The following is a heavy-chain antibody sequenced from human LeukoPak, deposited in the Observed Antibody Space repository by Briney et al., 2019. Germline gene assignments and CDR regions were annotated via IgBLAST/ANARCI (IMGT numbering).Heavy chain of an antibody. Sequence: ASVKVSCKASGYTFTSYYMHWVRQAPGQGLEWMGIINPSGGSTSYAQKFQGRVTMTRDTSTSTVYMELSSLRSEDTAVYYCARRGAIAVAGTWIYYFDYWGQGTLVTVSS. D-gene: IGHD6-19*01. V-gene: IGHV1-46*01. J-gene: IGHJ4*02. CDR3: ARRGAIAVAGTWIYYFDY. CDR2: INPSGGST. CDR1: GYTFTSYY.